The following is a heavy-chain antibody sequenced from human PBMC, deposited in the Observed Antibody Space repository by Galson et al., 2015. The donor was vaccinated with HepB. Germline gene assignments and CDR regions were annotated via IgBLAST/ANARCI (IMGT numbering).Heavy chain of an antibody. CDR1: GGTFSSYA. CDR2: IIPIFGTA. J-gene: IGHJ6*03. Sequence: SVKVSCKASGGTFSSYAISWVRQAPGQGLEWMGGIIPIFGTANYAQKFQGRVTITADESTSTAYMELSSLRSEDTAVYYCARSPPIYCTNGVCDHYYYMDVWGKGTTVTVSS. CDR3: ARSPPIYCTNGVCDHYYYMDV. D-gene: IGHD2-8*01. V-gene: IGHV1-69*13.